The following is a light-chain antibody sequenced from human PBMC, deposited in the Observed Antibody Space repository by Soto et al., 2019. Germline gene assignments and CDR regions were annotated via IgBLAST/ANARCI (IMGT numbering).Light chain of an antibody. CDR2: GAS. CDR1: QSISSSH. J-gene: IGKJ4*01. Sequence: EIVLTQSPGTLSLSPGERATVSCRASQSISSSHLAWYQQRPGQAPRLLIYGASSRAIGIPDRFSGSGSGTDFTLTISRLEPEDFALYHCQHYDNSPVAFGGGTKVEIK. V-gene: IGKV3-20*01. CDR3: QHYDNSPVA.